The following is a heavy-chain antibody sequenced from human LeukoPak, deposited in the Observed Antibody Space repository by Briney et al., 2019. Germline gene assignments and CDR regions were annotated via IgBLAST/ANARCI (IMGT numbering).Heavy chain of an antibody. Sequence: SETLSLTCSVSGGSISSSSYYWGWIRQPPGQGLKWIGSIYYSGSTYYNPSLKSRVTILVDTSKNQFSLKLSSVTAADTAVYYCAREGGDYGGNSQFWYFDLWGRGTLVTVSS. CDR2: IYYSGST. J-gene: IGHJ2*01. V-gene: IGHV4-39*07. CDR3: AREGGDYGGNSQFWYFDL. D-gene: IGHD4-23*01. CDR1: GGSISSSSYY.